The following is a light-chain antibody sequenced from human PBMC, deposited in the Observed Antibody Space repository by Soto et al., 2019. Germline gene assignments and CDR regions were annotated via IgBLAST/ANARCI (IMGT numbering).Light chain of an antibody. CDR2: DAS. Sequence: IVMTQSPATLSVSPGERATLSCRASQSVRGTSLAWYQQKPGQAPRLLIYDASSRATGIPDRFSGGGSGTDFTLTISRLEPEDFAVYYCQHYGSSPPITFGQGTRLEIK. J-gene: IGKJ5*01. CDR1: QSVRGTS. CDR3: QHYGSSPPIT. V-gene: IGKV3-20*01.